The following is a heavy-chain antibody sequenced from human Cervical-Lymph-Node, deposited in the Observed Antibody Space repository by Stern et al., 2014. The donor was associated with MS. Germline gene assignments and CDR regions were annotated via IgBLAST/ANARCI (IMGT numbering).Heavy chain of an antibody. CDR1: GYTFTNYG. V-gene: IGHV1-18*01. Sequence: QVQLVQSGAEVKKPGASVKVSCKPTGYTFTNYGISWVRQAPGHGLEWMGWTSTYNGRTNYAQKLQGRLTMTRDTSTSTAYMDLRSLTSDDTAVYYCARRSGSYSFDYWGQGTLVTVSS. D-gene: IGHD1-26*01. CDR3: ARRSGSYSFDY. J-gene: IGHJ4*02. CDR2: TSTYNGRT.